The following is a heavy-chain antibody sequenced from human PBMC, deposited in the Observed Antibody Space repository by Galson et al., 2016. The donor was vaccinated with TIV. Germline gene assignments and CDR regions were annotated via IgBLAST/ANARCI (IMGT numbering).Heavy chain of an antibody. D-gene: IGHD2/OR15-2a*01. J-gene: IGHJ4*02. Sequence: SVKVSCKVSGNSLNELVIHWVRQAPGKGLEWMGGFDPEVSKTVYAQMLQGRVTMAADTSRNTAYMELGSLRFEDTAVYYCATVAWFPGLSLDNWGQGTIVTVSS. CDR2: FDPEVSKT. CDR3: ATVAWFPGLSLDN. V-gene: IGHV1-24*01. CDR1: GNSLNELV.